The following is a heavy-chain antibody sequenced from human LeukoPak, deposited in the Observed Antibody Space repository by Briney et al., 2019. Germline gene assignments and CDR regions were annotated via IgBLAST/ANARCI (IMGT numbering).Heavy chain of an antibody. J-gene: IGHJ4*02. CDR3: ARQSIAVAGATFDY. CDR1: GFTFSSYS. V-gene: IGHV3-21*01. D-gene: IGHD6-19*01. CDR2: ISSSSSYI. Sequence: GGSLRLSCAAPGFTFSSYSMNWVRQAPGKGLEWVSSISSSSSYIYYADSVKGRFTISRDNAKNSLYLQMNSLRAEDTAVYYCARQSIAVAGATFDYWGQGTLVTVSS.